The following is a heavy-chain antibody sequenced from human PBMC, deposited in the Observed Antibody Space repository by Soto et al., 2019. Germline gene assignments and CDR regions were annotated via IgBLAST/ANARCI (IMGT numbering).Heavy chain of an antibody. D-gene: IGHD3-22*01. J-gene: IGHJ6*02. CDR3: AREYYYDSSGYLYYYYGMDV. Sequence: QVQLVQSGAEVKKPGASVKVSCKASGYTFTSYGISWVRQAPGQGLEWMGWISAYNGNTNYAQKLQGRVTMTTDTSTSTAYMELRSLRSDDTAVYYCAREYYYDSSGYLYYYYGMDVWGQGTTVTVSS. CDR1: GYTFTSYG. V-gene: IGHV1-18*01. CDR2: ISAYNGNT.